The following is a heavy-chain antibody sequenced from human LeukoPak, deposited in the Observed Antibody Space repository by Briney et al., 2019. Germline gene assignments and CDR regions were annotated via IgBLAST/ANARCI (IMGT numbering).Heavy chain of an antibody. J-gene: IGHJ3*02. D-gene: IGHD2-2*01. CDR2: IYYSGST. V-gene: IGHV4-39*01. Sequence: SETLSLTCTVSGGSISSISHYWGWIRQPPGKGLEWIASIYYSGSTYYNPSLKSRVTISVDTSENQFSLKLSSVTAADTAVYYCARRFSDCSSTSCYADAFDIWGQGTMVTVSS. CDR3: ARRFSDCSSTSCYADAFDI. CDR1: GGSISSISHY.